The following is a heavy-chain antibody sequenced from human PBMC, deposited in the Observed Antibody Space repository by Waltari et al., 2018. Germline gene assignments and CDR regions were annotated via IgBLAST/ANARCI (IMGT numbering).Heavy chain of an antibody. CDR3: ASMSQQLYDY. CDR2: INHSGST. D-gene: IGHD6-13*01. Sequence: QVQLQQWGAGLLKPSETLSLTCAVDGGSFSGYYWSWIRETPGKGLEWIGEINHSGSTPSIPSLMSRVTISVDTSKNQFSLKLSSVTAADKAVYYCASMSQQLYDYWGQGTLVTVSS. CDR1: GGSFSGYY. J-gene: IGHJ4*02. V-gene: IGHV4-34*01.